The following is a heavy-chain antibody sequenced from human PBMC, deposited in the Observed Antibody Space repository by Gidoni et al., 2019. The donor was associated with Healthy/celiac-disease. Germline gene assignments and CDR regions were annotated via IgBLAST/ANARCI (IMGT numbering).Heavy chain of an antibody. CDR3: AKDRFTFEY. CDR1: GFTFSSYA. CDR2: ISGSGGRT. Sequence: EVQLLESGGGLVQPGGSLRLSCSASGFTFSSYAMSWVRQAPGKGMEWGSAISGSGGRTYYADSVKGRLTISRDNSKNTLYLQMNSLRAEDTAVYYCAKDRFTFEYWGQGTLVTVSS. J-gene: IGHJ4*02. V-gene: IGHV3-23*01. D-gene: IGHD3-16*01.